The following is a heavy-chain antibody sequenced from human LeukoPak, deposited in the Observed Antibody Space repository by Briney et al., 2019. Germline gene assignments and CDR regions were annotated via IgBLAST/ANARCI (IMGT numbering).Heavy chain of an antibody. Sequence: PGGSLRLSCAASGFTFSSYAMHWVRQAPGKGLEWVAVISYDGSNKYYADSVKGRFTISRDNSKNTLYLQMNSLRAEDTAVYYCARDIARGYCSSTSCIGGYFQHWGQGTLVTVSS. CDR2: ISYDGSNK. V-gene: IGHV3-30-3*01. CDR3: ARDIARGYCSSTSCIGGYFQH. D-gene: IGHD2-2*01. J-gene: IGHJ1*01. CDR1: GFTFSSYA.